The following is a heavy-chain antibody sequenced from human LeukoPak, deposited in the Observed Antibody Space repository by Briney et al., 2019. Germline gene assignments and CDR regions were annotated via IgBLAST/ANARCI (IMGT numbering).Heavy chain of an antibody. D-gene: IGHD6-19*01. Sequence: GGSLRLSCAASGFTFSSYEMNWVRQAPGKGLEWVSYISSSGRTIYYADSVRDRFTIPRHNPKNSLYMQMNSLRAEDTAVYYCARDHTVAGTYYYYGMDVWGQGTTVTVSS. CDR3: ARDHTVAGTYYYYGMDV. CDR1: GFTFSSYE. J-gene: IGHJ6*02. V-gene: IGHV3-48*03. CDR2: ISSSGRTI.